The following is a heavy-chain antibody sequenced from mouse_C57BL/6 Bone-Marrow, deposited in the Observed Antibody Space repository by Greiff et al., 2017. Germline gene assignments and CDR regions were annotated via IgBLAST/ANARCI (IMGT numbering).Heavy chain of an antibody. J-gene: IGHJ1*03. CDR1: GFTFSSYA. V-gene: IGHV5-9-1*02. D-gene: IGHD2-5*01. CDR3: TRGAYYSNHWYFDV. Sequence: EVQLVESGEGLVKPGGSLKLSCAASGFTFSSYAMSWVRQTPETRLEWVAYISSGGDYIYYADTVKGRFTISRDNARNTLYLQMSSLKSEDTAMYYCTRGAYYSNHWYFDVWGTGTTVTVSS. CDR2: ISSGGDYI.